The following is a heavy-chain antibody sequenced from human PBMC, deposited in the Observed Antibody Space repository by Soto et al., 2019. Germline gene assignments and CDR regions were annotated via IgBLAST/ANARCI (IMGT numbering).Heavy chain of an antibody. CDR2: ISGTGVST. CDR3: AKGGRPPREPFMDV. CDR1: GFSFSGFTFSSYS. V-gene: IGHV3-23*01. D-gene: IGHD1-1*01. Sequence: EVQLLESGGGLVQPGGSLRLSCAASGFSFSGFTFSSYSMTWVRQAPGKGLEWVSTISGTGVSTYYADSVKGRFTISRDNSKDTLYMRMNSLRAEDTAVYFCAKGGRPPREPFMDVWGKGTKVTVSS. J-gene: IGHJ6*03.